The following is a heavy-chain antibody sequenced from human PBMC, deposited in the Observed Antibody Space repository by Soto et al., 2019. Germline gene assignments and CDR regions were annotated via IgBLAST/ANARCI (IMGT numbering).Heavy chain of an antibody. CDR1: GGSFRGYY. D-gene: IGHD3-22*01. J-gene: IGHJ5*02. Sequence: QVQLRQWGAGLLKPSETLSLTCAVYGGSFRGYYWNWIRQSPGRGLEWIGEINHSGTTNYNPSLKSRVTISVDTSKNQFSLKLSSVTAADTAVYYCARSVDNSGYSVSWGQGTLVIVSS. CDR3: ARSVDNSGYSVS. CDR2: INHSGTT. V-gene: IGHV4-34*01.